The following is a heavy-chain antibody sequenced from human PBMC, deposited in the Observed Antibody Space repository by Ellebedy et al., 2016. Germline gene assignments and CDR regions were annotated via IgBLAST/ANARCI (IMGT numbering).Heavy chain of an antibody. CDR3: ATDTGVRRAPLGK. V-gene: IGHV3-23*01. D-gene: IGHD7-27*01. Sequence: GGSLRLSXATSGLPFRNFFMSWVRQAPGGGLEWISTISGDGDTIVSADSVKGRFTISRDNSRNTLYLQMDSLRAEDTAVYYCATDTGVRRAPLGKWGQGTLVTVSS. CDR1: GLPFRNFF. CDR2: ISGDGDTI. J-gene: IGHJ4*02.